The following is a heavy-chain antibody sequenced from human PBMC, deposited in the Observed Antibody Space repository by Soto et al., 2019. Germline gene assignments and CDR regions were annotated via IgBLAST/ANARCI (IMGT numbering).Heavy chain of an antibody. Sequence: ASVKVSCKASGGTFSSYTISWVRQAPGQGLEWMGRIIPILGIANYAQKFQGRVTITADKSTSTAYMELSSLRSEDTAVYYCARDKYMVRGVISPSYFDYWGQGTLVTVSS. V-gene: IGHV1-69*04. CDR1: GGTFSSYT. J-gene: IGHJ4*02. CDR2: IIPILGIA. D-gene: IGHD3-10*01. CDR3: ARDKYMVRGVISPSYFDY.